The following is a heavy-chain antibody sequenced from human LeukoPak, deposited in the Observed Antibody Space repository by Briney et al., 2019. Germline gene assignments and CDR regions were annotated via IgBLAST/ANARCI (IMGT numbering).Heavy chain of an antibody. CDR1: GGSFSGYY. J-gene: IGHJ4*02. D-gene: IGHD3-22*01. Sequence: SETLSLTCAVYGGSFSGYYWSWIRQPPGKGLEWIGEINHSGSTNYNPSLKSRVTISVDTSKNQFSLKLSSVTAADTAVYDCAESNYDSSGYVDYWGQGTLVTVSS. V-gene: IGHV4-34*01. CDR2: INHSGST. CDR3: AESNYDSSGYVDY.